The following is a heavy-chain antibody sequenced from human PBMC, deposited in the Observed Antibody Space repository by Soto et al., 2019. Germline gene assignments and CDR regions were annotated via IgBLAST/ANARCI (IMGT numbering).Heavy chain of an antibody. J-gene: IGHJ4*02. CDR1: GFTFTSSA. D-gene: IGHD6-19*01. CDR3: AAGVPGIAVAEVGCDY. V-gene: IGHV1-58*01. CDR2: IVVGSGNT. Sequence: GASVKVSCTDSGFTFTSSAVQWVRQARGQRLEWIGWIVVGSGNTNYAQKFQERVTITRDMSTSTAYMELSSLRSEDTAVYYCAAGVPGIAVAEVGCDYWGQGTLVTVSS.